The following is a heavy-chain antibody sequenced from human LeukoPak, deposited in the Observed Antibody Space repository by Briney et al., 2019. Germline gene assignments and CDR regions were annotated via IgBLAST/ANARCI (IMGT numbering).Heavy chain of an antibody. Sequence: GGSLRLSCAASGFAFSDYYMSWIRQAPGKGLELVSYISTSASTRYYADSVKGRFTISRDNAKNSLYLQMNSLRAEDTAVYYCARAYNYYDSSGYYSYWGQGTLVTVSS. D-gene: IGHD3-22*01. CDR2: ISTSASTR. J-gene: IGHJ4*02. CDR3: ARAYNYYDSSGYYSY. V-gene: IGHV3-11*04. CDR1: GFAFSDYY.